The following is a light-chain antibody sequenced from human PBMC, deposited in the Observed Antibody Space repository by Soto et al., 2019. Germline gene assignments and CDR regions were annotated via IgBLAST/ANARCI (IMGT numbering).Light chain of an antibody. J-gene: IGLJ2*01. V-gene: IGLV2-8*01. CDR3: SSFAGSPVV. CDR2: EVS. Sequence: QSALTQPASVSGSPGQSITISCTGTSSDIGSYNYVSWYQQHPGKVPKLILYEVSKRPSGVPDRFSGSRSGNTASLTVSGLQAEDEADYYCSSFAGSPVVFGGGTQLTVL. CDR1: SSDIGSYNY.